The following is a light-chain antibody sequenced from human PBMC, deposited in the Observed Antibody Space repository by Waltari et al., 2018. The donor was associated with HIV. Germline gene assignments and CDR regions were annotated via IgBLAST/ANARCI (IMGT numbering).Light chain of an antibody. CDR1: ENVIIN. V-gene: IGKV3-15*01. CDR2: GAS. CDR3: QQYGKWPHN. J-gene: IGKJ4*01. Sequence: IVITQSPATLSVSPGERATLPCRASENVIINLAWYQQKPGQPPRLLLFGASTRATDIPARFSGSGSGTEFTLTISSLQPEDSAIYYCQQYGKWPHNFGGGTKVEVK.